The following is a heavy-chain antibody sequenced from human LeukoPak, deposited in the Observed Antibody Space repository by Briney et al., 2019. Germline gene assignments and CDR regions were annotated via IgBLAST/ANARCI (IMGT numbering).Heavy chain of an antibody. CDR2: ISGRGGST. CDR1: GFTFSSYA. V-gene: IGHV3-23*01. CDR3: AKGPLIEVAGTTWDY. J-gene: IGHJ4*02. Sequence: GGSLRLSCAVSGFTFSSYAMSWVRQAPGKGLEWVSAISGRGGSTYYADSVKGRFTISRDNSKNTLYLQMNSLRSEDTAVYNCAKGPLIEVAGTTWDYWGQGTLVTVSS. D-gene: IGHD6-19*01.